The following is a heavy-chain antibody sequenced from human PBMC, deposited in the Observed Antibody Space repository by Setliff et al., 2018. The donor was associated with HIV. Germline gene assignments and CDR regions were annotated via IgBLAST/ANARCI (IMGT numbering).Heavy chain of an antibody. D-gene: IGHD6-19*01. CDR3: ARGVRDNSGWSSYYFDY. CDR2: VTHSGRT. CDR1: GGSFSGYY. Sequence: SETLSLTCAVYGGSFSGYYWSWIRQPPGKGLEWIGEVTHSGRTNYNPSLESRVTTSVDTSKKQFSLRLTSGTAADTAVYYCARGVRDNSGWSSYYFDYWGQGTPVTVSS. J-gene: IGHJ4*02. V-gene: IGHV4-34*01.